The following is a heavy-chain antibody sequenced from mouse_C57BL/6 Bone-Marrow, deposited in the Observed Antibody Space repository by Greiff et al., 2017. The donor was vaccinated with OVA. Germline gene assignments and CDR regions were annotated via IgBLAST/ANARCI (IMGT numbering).Heavy chain of an antibody. J-gene: IGHJ1*03. CDR2: IYPRSGNT. D-gene: IGHD1-1*01. V-gene: IGHV1-81*01. CDR3: ARPPTVVATRGYFDV. CDR1: GYTFTSYG. Sequence: VMLVESGAELARPGASVKLSCKASGYTFTSYGIRWVKQRTGQGLEWIGEIYPRSGNTYYNEKFKGKATLTADKSSSTAYMELRSLTSEDSAVYFCARPPTVVATRGYFDVWGTGTTVTVSS.